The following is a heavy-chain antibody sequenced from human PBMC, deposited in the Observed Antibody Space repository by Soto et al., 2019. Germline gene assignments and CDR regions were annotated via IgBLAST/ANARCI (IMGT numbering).Heavy chain of an antibody. Sequence: QITLKESGPTLVKPTQTLTLTCTFSGFSLSTTGVGVGWIRQPPGKALEWLALIFWDDDKRYSASLKSRLTITKDTSKNQVVLTMTNMDPVDTATYYCTHRRGGSYYYYGMDVWGQGTTVTVSS. CDR1: GFSLSTTGVG. CDR2: IFWDDDK. D-gene: IGHD3-10*01. J-gene: IGHJ6*02. V-gene: IGHV2-5*02. CDR3: THRRGGSYYYYGMDV.